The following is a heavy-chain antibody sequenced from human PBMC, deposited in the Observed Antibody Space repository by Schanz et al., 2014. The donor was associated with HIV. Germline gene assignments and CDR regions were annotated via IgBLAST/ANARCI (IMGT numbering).Heavy chain of an antibody. CDR2: ISYDGNYK. CDR3: AKDRGYCDGSGCYWGDY. D-gene: IGHD2-15*01. V-gene: IGHV3-30*18. Sequence: QVQLVESGGGVVQPGKSLRLSCAASGFTFSKYGMHWVRQGPGKGLEWVAVISYDGNYKIYSESVKGRFTISRDNSKNTLYLHMSSLRREDTAVYYCAKDRGYCDGSGCYWGDYWGQGTLVPVSS. J-gene: IGHJ4*02. CDR1: GFTFSKYG.